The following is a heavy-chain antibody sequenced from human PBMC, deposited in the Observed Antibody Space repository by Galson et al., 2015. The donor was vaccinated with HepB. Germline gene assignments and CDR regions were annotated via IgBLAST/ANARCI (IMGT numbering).Heavy chain of an antibody. V-gene: IGHV3-48*01. J-gene: IGHJ4*02. CDR2: ISSSSSTI. CDR1: GFTFSSYS. Sequence: SLRLSCAASGFTFSSYSMNWVRQAPGKGLEWVSYISSSSSTIYYADSVKGRFTIFRDNAKNSLYLQMNSLRAEDTAVYYCARDPVGYYYDSSGYYSGPYWGQGTLVTVSS. D-gene: IGHD3-22*01. CDR3: ARDPVGYYYDSSGYYSGPY.